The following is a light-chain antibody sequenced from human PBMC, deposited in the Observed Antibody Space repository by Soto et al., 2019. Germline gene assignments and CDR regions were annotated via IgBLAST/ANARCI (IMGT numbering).Light chain of an antibody. CDR2: TTT. CDR1: TGAVTSGSY. Sequence: QSVVTQEPSLTVSPGETVTLTCASSTGAVTSGSYPTWFQQKPGQAPRPLIYTTTNRHSWTPDRFSGSLLGGKAVLTLSGVQPEDEADYCCLLYSGGGYVFGTGTKLTVL. V-gene: IGLV7-43*01. CDR3: LLYSGGGYV. J-gene: IGLJ1*01.